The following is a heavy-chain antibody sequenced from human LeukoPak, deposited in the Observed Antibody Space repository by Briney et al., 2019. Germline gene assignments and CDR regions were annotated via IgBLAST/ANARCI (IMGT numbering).Heavy chain of an antibody. V-gene: IGHV1-2*02. J-gene: IGHJ4*02. CDR2: INPYSGAT. CDR3: ARIRGGNNHHFDY. Sequence: ASVKVSCKASGYTFTDYYIHWVRQAPGQGLEWMGWINPYSGATNYAQKFQGRVTMTRDTSITTAYMDLSRLTSDDTAVYYCARIRGGNNHHFDYWGQGTLVTVSS. CDR1: GYTFTDYY. D-gene: IGHD1/OR15-1a*01.